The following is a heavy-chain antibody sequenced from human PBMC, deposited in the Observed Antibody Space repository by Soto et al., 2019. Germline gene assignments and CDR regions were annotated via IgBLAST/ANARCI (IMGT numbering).Heavy chain of an antibody. J-gene: IGHJ4*02. V-gene: IGHV3-7*01. CDR3: ARDPAWGSLDY. CDR1: GFTFSSSW. Sequence: EAQLVESGGGLVQPGGSLRLSCAASGFTFSSSWMSWVRQAPGKRLEWVADINHVGSEILYADSVKGRFTVSRDNTKNSVYLQMNSLRVEDTALYYCARDPAWGSLDYWGLGTLVTVSS. CDR2: INHVGSEI. D-gene: IGHD7-27*01.